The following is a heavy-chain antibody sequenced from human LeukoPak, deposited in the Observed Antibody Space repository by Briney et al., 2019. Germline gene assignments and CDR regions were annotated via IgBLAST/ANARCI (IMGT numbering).Heavy chain of an antibody. CDR2: IYTGGTT. CDR1: GFTVSSKY. V-gene: IGHV3-66*01. D-gene: IGHD3-22*01. Sequence: GGSLRLSCAASGFTVSSKYMSWVRQAPGKGLEWVSVIYTGGTTYYADSVEGRFTISRDNSKNMLFLQMNSLRAEDTAVYYCARFYDSSGYLDYWGQGTLVTVSS. CDR3: ARFYDSSGYLDY. J-gene: IGHJ4*02.